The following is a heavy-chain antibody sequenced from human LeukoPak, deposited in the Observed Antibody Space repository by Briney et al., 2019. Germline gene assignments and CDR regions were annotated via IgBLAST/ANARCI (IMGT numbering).Heavy chain of an antibody. Sequence: GASVKVSCKASGYTFSGYGISWVRQAPGQGLEWMGWINPNSGGTNYAQKFQGRVTMTRDTSISTAYMELSRLISDDTAGYYCRTDRYGDYGDYIDYWGQGTLVTVSS. CDR1: GYTFSGYG. D-gene: IGHD4-17*01. CDR3: RTDRYGDYGDYIDY. CDR2: INPNSGGT. V-gene: IGHV1-2*02. J-gene: IGHJ4*02.